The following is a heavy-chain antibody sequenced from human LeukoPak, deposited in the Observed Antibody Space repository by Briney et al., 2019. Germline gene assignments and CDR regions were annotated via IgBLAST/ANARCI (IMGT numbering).Heavy chain of an antibody. J-gene: IGHJ4*02. V-gene: IGHV3-64*02. CDR2: ISSNGGST. CDR1: GFTFSSYA. Sequence: GGSLRLSCAASGFTFSSYAMHWVRQAPGKGLEYVSTISSNGGSTYYADSVKGRFIISRDNSKNTLYLQMGSLRAEDMAVFYCARENTFFDLWGQGALSPSPQ. CDR3: ARENTFFDL.